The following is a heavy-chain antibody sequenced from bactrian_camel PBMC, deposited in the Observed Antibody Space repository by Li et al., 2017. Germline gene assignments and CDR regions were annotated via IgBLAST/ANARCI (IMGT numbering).Heavy chain of an antibody. CDR3: HDNQCHRGWPGAY. V-gene: IGHV3S53*01. J-gene: IGHJ4*01. CDR1: RYLFGTCG. CDR2: MSSITGDITT. D-gene: IGHD1*01. Sequence: HVQLVESGGDSVQAGESLKLSCMAPRYLFGTCGMAWHREAPGKERELVSFMSSITGDITTRYADSVKGRFTISKNVTKDTVYLQMNDLKPEDTAMYSCHDNQCHRGWPGAYRGPGTQVTVS.